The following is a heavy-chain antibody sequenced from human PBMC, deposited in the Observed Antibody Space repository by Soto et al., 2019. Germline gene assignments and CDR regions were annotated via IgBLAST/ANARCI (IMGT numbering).Heavy chain of an antibody. CDR1: GFPFSTYE. J-gene: IGHJ5*02. V-gene: IGHV3-23*01. CDR3: VKGGWLDD. Sequence: EVQLLESGGGLIQPGGSLRLSCAASGFPFSTYEMTWARQSPGKGLEWVAFITSSGGPTYYADSVRGRFTISRDNSKNTLYLQMDSLRVEDTARYYCVKGGWLDDGGQGTLVTVSS. CDR2: ITSSGGPT.